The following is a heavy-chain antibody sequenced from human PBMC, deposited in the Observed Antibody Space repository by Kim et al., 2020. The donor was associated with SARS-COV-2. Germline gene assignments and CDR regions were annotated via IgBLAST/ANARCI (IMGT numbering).Heavy chain of an antibody. V-gene: IGHV3-53*01. CDR1: GFTFSSNY. CDR2: IYSGGST. D-gene: IGHD2-8*01. CDR3: ARGTSSRSPFEY. J-gene: IGHJ4*02. Sequence: GGSLRLSCAASGFTFSSNYMSWVRQAPGKGLEWVSVIYSGGSTFYADSVKGRFTISRNNSKNTVYLQMNSLRAEDTAVYYCARGTSSRSPFEYWGQGTLGTASS.